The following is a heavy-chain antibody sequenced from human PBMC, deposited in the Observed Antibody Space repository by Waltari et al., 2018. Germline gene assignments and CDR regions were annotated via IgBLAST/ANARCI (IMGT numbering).Heavy chain of an antibody. Sequence: VQLQESGPGLVKPSETLSLTCAVSGYSISSGNYWGWIRQPPGKGLEWIGSIYHSGSTYYNPSLKSRVTISVDTSKNQFSLKLSSVTAADTAVYYCARGGQWLVRGWFDPWGQGTLVTVSS. D-gene: IGHD6-19*01. J-gene: IGHJ5*02. CDR3: ARGGQWLVRGWFDP. CDR2: IYHSGST. CDR1: GYSISSGNY. V-gene: IGHV4-38-2*01.